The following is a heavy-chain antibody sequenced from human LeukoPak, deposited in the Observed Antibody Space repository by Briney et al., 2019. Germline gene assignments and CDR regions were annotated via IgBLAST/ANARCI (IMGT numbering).Heavy chain of an antibody. J-gene: IGHJ4*01. CDR3: ARLRGGVQLWGD. D-gene: IGHD3-10*01. CDR1: SGSFSSSSYF. V-gene: IGHV4-39*01. Sequence: SETLSLTCTVSSGSFSSSSYFCGWIRPSPGMGLEWIATINYSGTTYYNPSLKSRVTTSVDTSKNQFSLKLTSVTAEDTAVYYCARLRGGVQLWGDWGQGALVTVSS. CDR2: INYSGTT.